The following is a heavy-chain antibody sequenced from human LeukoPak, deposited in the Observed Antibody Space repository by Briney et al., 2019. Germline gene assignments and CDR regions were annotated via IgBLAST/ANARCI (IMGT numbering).Heavy chain of an antibody. V-gene: IGHV4-39*01. CDR3: ARRRQGPMDV. CDR1: GGSISSSSYY. CDR2: IYYSGST. Sequence: SETLSLTCTVSGGSISSSSYYCGWIRQPPGKGLEWIGSIYYSGSTYYNPSRKSRATISVGTSKNQFSLKLSSVTAADTAVYFCARRRQGPMDVWGQRTTAT. J-gene: IGHJ6*02.